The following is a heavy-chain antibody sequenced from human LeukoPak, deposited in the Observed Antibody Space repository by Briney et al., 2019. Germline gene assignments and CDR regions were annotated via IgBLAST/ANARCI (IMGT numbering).Heavy chain of an antibody. Sequence: SETLSLTCAVDGGSFSGYYWGWIRQPPGKGLEWIGEINHSGSTNYNPALKSRVTISVDPSKNPFSPKLSSVTAADPAVYYCASHVSSSWYRLFDYWGQGTLVTVSS. CDR1: GGSFSGYY. D-gene: IGHD6-13*01. CDR2: INHSGST. CDR3: ASHVSSSWYRLFDY. V-gene: IGHV4-34*01. J-gene: IGHJ4*02.